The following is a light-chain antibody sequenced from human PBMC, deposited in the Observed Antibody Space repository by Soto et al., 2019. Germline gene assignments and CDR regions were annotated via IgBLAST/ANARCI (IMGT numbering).Light chain of an antibody. CDR3: QQNYSSPPGT. CDR1: QSVLYSSNNKNY. V-gene: IGKV4-1*01. Sequence: DIVMTQSPDSLAVSLGERATINCKSSQSVLYSSNNKNYLAWYQQKPGQPPKLLIYWASTRESGVPDRFSGSGAGKDFPLTISSPQAEDVAVYYWQQNYSSPPGTFGQGTKVEIK. J-gene: IGKJ1*01. CDR2: WAS.